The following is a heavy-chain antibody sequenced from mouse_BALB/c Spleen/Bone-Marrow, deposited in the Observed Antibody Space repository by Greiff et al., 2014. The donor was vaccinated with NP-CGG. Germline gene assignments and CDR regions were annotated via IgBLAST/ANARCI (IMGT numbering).Heavy chain of an antibody. CDR3: ARWLLPYGLDY. V-gene: IGHV14-3*02. J-gene: IGHJ4*01. CDR1: GFNIKDTY. Sequence: VQLQQSGAELVKPGASVKLSCTASGFNIKDTYMHWVKQRPEQGLEWIGRIDPANGNTKYDPKFQGKATITADTSSNTAYLQLSSLXSEDTAVYYCARWLLPYGLDYWGQGTSVTVSS. D-gene: IGHD2-3*01. CDR2: IDPANGNT.